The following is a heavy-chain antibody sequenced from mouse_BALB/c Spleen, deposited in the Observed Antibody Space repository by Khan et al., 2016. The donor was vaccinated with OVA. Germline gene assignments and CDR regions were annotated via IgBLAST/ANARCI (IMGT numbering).Heavy chain of an antibody. Sequence: EVKLLESGPGLVKPSQSLSLTCTVTGYSITSDYAWNWIRQFPGNKLEWMGYISYSGSTSYNPSLKSRISINRDTSKNQFFLQLNSVTTGDTATYYCARRAYYANWYFDVWGAGTTVTVSS. J-gene: IGHJ1*01. CDR3: ARRAYYANWYFDV. CDR2: ISYSGST. CDR1: GYSITSDYA. D-gene: IGHD1-1*02. V-gene: IGHV3-2*02.